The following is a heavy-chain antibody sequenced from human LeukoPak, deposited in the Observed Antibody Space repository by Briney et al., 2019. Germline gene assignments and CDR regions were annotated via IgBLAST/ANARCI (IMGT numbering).Heavy chain of an antibody. CDR2: ISGSGGST. J-gene: IGHJ4*02. V-gene: IGHV3-23*01. Sequence: GGSLRLSCGASGYTFSSYAMSWVPQAPAKGLERVSAISGSGGSTYYAESVKVWFTISRDNYKNTLYLQMNSLRAEDTGVYYCAKVPSGGMVVAATHSDYWGQGTLVTVPS. CDR1: GYTFSSYA. CDR3: AKVPSGGMVVAATHSDY. D-gene: IGHD2-15*01.